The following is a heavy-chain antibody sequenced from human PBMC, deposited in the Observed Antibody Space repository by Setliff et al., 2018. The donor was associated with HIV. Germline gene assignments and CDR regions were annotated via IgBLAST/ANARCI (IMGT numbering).Heavy chain of an antibody. CDR2: VDPADGET. J-gene: IGHJ4*02. D-gene: IGHD3-10*01. CDR1: GYTFTDYY. CDR3: ATLSPVVRGSQRSGDY. V-gene: IGHV1-69-2*01. Sequence: ASVKVSCKASGYTFTDYYIHWVQQAPGKGLEWMGRVDPADGETKYAEKFQARVTITADTSTDTAYMEVSGLRSEDMAVYYCATLSPVVRGSQRSGDYWGQGTLVTVSS.